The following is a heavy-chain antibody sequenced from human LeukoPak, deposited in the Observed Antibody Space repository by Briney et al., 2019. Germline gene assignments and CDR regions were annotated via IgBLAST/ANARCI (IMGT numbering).Heavy chain of an antibody. CDR1: GFTFTIYG. Sequence: ASVKVSFKGSGFTFTIYGINWVRQAPGQGLEWMGWISAYNGNTNYAQKLQGRVTMTTDTSTSTAYMELRSLRAEDTAVYYCAKARYCSGGSCFPQLTPDYWGQGTLVTVSS. CDR2: ISAYNGNT. V-gene: IGHV1-18*01. J-gene: IGHJ4*02. D-gene: IGHD2-15*01. CDR3: AKARYCSGGSCFPQLTPDY.